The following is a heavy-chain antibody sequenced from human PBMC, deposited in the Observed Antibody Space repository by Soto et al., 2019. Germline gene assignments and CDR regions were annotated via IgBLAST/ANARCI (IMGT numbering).Heavy chain of an antibody. J-gene: IGHJ6*02. V-gene: IGHV3-30*18. D-gene: IGHD1-26*01. CDR3: AKDVVVGATTGLGDYYYYYGMDV. CDR1: GFTFSSYG. Sequence: GGSLRLSCAASGFTFSSYGMHWVRQAPGKGLEWVAVISYGGSNKYYADSVKGRFTISRDNSKNTLYLQMNSLRAEDTAVYYCAKDVVVGATTGLGDYYYYYGMDVWGQGTTVTVSS. CDR2: ISYGGSNK.